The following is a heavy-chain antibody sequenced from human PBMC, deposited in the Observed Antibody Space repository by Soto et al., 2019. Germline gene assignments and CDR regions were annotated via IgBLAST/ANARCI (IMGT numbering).Heavy chain of an antibody. CDR3: TADLFSSSAWAIDY. CDR1: GFTFSDTW. Sequence: PGGSLRLSCAASGFTFSDTWMNWVRQAPSKGLEWIARIKHRPDAGTTDYTAPVKSRFTISRDDSRSTVFLQMDGLKVEDLFVYNSTADLFSSSAWAIDYWGQGTLVTVSS. D-gene: IGHD6-19*01. CDR2: IKHRPDAGTT. V-gene: IGHV3-15*07. J-gene: IGHJ4*02.